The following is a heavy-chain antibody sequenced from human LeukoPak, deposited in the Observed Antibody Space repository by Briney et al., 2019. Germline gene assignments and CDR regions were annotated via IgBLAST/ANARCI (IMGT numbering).Heavy chain of an antibody. CDR1: GDSFSSHY. CDR2: ISYIGST. V-gene: IGHV4-59*11. J-gene: IGHJ3*02. Sequence: SDTLSLTCAVSGDSFSSHYWTWVRQPPGKGLEWIGYISYIGSTNYNPSLRSQVTISIDTSKNEFSLKLTSVTAADTAVYYCARDLVTVTKGFDIWGQGTMVTVSS. CDR3: ARDLVTVTKGFDI. D-gene: IGHD4-17*01.